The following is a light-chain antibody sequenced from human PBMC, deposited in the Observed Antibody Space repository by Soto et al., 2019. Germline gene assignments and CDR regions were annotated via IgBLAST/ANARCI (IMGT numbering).Light chain of an antibody. J-gene: IGLJ1*01. CDR3: CSYTSSRTYV. CDR2: DVS. Sequence: QCVLTQPASVSGSPGQSIAISCTGSSGEVGAYNYVSWYQQYSGKAPKLMIYDVSNRPSGVYDRFSGSKSGKTDSMKISGIQAEDEDDYYCCSYTSSRTYVVGTRTKFTV. V-gene: IGLV2-14*01. CDR1: SGEVGAYNY.